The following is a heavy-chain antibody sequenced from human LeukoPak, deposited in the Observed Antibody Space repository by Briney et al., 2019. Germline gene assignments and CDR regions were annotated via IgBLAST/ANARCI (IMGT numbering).Heavy chain of an antibody. CDR1: GYTFTSYG. V-gene: IGHV1-18*01. CDR3: ARGRYPHTSSWYGDAFAI. Sequence: GASVKVSCKAFGYTFTSYGISWVRQAPGQGLEWMGWISGYNDNTNYSQNLQGRVTMTTDTSTSTTNMELKSLRSDETAVYYCARGRYPHTSSWYGDAFAIWGQGTMATVSS. D-gene: IGHD6-13*01. CDR2: ISGYNDNT. J-gene: IGHJ3*02.